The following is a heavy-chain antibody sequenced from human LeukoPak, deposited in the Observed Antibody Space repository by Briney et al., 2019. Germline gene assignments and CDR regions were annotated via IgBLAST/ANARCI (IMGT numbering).Heavy chain of an antibody. D-gene: IGHD3-10*01. CDR2: IRGSGSRT. CDR1: GFTFNNYD. V-gene: IGHV3-23*01. Sequence: PGGSLRLSCATSGFTFNNYDMTWVRQAPGKGLEWVSTIRGSGSRTYYADSVQGRFSISRDNSNNMVFLQMNSLRGEDTAIYYCAKRLMVRGVIEGLHGFDIWGQGTKVTVSS. CDR3: AKRLMVRGVIEGLHGFDI. J-gene: IGHJ3*02.